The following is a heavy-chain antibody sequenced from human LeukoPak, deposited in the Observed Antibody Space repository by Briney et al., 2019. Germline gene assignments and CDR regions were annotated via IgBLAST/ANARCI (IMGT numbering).Heavy chain of an antibody. J-gene: IGHJ4*02. CDR3: AIRGLTGSETYFDY. V-gene: IGHV4-34*01. Sequence: SETLSLTCAVYGGSFSGYYWSWIRQPPGEGLEWIGEINHSGSTNYNPSLKSRVTISVDTSKNQFSLKLGSVTAADTAVYYCAIRGLTGSETYFDYWGLGTLVTVSS. D-gene: IGHD1-20*01. CDR1: GGSFSGYY. CDR2: INHSGST.